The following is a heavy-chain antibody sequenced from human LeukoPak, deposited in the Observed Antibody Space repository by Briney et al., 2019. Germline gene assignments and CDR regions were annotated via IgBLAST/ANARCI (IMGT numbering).Heavy chain of an antibody. D-gene: IGHD4-17*01. CDR2: ISGDGNYI. J-gene: IGHJ4*02. CDR1: GFTFSRYS. CDR3: ARDYYGDYDYYFDN. V-gene: IGHV3-21*01. Sequence: GGSLRLSCAASGFTFSRYSINWVRQAPGKGLEWVSSISGDGNYIYYPDSMKGRFTVSRDNAKNSLYLQMNSLRAEDTAVYYCARDYYGDYDYYFDNWGQGTLVTVSS.